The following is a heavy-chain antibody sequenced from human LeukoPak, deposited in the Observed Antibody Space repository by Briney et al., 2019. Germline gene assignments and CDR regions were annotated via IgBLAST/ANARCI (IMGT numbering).Heavy chain of an antibody. CDR2: ISGSGGST. V-gene: IGHV3-23*01. Sequence: GGSLRLSCAASGFTFSSYAMSWVRQAPGEGLGWVSAISGSGGSTYYADSVKGRFTISRDNSKNTLYLQMNSLRAEDTAVYYCAKSMNAATRGYFDYWGQGNLVTVSS. CDR3: AKSMNAATRGYFDY. CDR1: GFTFSSYA. D-gene: IGHD1-26*01. J-gene: IGHJ4*02.